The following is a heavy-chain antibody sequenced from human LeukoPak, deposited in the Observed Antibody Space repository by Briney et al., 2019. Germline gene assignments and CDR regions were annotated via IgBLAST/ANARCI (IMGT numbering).Heavy chain of an antibody. CDR1: GFTFSSYS. D-gene: IGHD3-9*01. Sequence: PGGSLRLSCAASGFTFSSYSMNWVRQAPGKGLEWVSYISSSSSTIYYADSVKGRFTISRDNAKNSLYLQMNSLRAEDTAVYYCARGILRYFDWPVRDYWGQGTLVTVSS. CDR2: ISSSSSTI. V-gene: IGHV3-48*04. CDR3: ARGILRYFDWPVRDY. J-gene: IGHJ4*02.